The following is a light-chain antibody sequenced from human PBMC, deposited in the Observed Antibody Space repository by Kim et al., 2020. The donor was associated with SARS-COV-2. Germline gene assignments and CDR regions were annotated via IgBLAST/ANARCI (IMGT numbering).Light chain of an antibody. V-gene: IGKV3-20*01. CDR3: QYYGSPLT. Sequence: LSPGERSTLYCRASQGVWKVYIAWYQQKPGQAPRLLIYAASNRAAGIPDRFSGSGSGTDFTLTISRLGPEDFAVYFCQYYGSPLTFGQGTRLEIK. J-gene: IGKJ5*01. CDR2: AAS. CDR1: QGVWKVY.